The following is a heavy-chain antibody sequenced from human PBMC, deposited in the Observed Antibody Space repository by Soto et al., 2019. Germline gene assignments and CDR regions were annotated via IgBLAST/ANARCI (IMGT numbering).Heavy chain of an antibody. V-gene: IGHV3-9*01. CDR3: AKDRVGYYGSGSYIDY. J-gene: IGHJ4*02. CDR1: GFTFYDFA. CDR2: ISWNSGSR. D-gene: IGHD3-10*01. Sequence: LRLSCAASGFTFYDFAMFWVRQAPGKGLEWVSGISWNSGSRGYADSVKGRFTISRDNAKNSLYLQMNSLRAEDTALYYCAKDRVGYYGSGSYIDYWGQGTLVTVSS.